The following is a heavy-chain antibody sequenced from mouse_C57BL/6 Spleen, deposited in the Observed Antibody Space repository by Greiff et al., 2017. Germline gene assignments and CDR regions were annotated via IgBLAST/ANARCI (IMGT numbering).Heavy chain of an antibody. D-gene: IGHD1-1*01. CDR1: GFSLTSYG. V-gene: IGHV2-2*01. J-gene: IGHJ3*01. Sequence: QVQLQQSGPGLVQPSQSLSITCTVSGFSLTSYGVHWVRQSPGKGLEWLGVIWSGGSTDYNAAFISRLSISKDNSKSQVFFKMNSLQADDTAIYYCASITTVVAPYWGQGTLVTVSA. CDR3: ASITTVVAPY. CDR2: IWSGGST.